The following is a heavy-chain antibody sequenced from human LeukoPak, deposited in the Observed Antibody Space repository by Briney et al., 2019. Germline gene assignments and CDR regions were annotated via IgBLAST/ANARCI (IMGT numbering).Heavy chain of an antibody. V-gene: IGHV3-21*01. D-gene: IGHD2-2*01. J-gene: IGHJ4*02. CDR2: ISSSSSYI. CDR3: ARESSTSYAFDY. Sequence: GGSLRLSCAASGFTFSSYSMNWVRQAPGKGLEWVSSISSSSSYIYYADSVKGRFTISRDNAKNSLYPQMNSLRAEDTAVYYCARESSTSYAFDYWGQGTLVTVSS. CDR1: GFTFSSYS.